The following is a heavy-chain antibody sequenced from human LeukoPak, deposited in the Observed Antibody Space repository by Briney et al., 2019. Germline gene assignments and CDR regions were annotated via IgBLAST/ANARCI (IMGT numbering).Heavy chain of an antibody. Sequence: GGSLRLSCAASGLTFNSYAMHWVRQAPGKGLEWVSAISGSGGSTYYADSVKGRFTISRDNSKNTLYLQMNSLRAEDTAVYYCAKFKGTVNTYWGQGTLVTVSS. CDR3: AKFKGTVNTY. V-gene: IGHV3-23*01. CDR1: GLTFNSYA. J-gene: IGHJ4*02. CDR2: ISGSGGST. D-gene: IGHD4-17*01.